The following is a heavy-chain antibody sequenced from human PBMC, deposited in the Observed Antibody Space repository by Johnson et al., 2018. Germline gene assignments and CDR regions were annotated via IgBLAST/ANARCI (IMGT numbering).Heavy chain of an antibody. V-gene: IGHV3-33*01. CDR2: ISYAGSLT. D-gene: IGHD2-2*02. CDR3: VRFQAASYNGLDV. Sequence: QVQLVQSGGGVVQPGGSLRLCCAASGFTLNYYNYGFHWVRQAPGKGLEWVGVISYAGSLTYYGDSVKGRFTISSDISKNTLFLQMSSLRADDTGSYFCVRFQAASYNGLDVWGQGTTVTVSS. CDR1: GFTLNYYNYG. J-gene: IGHJ6*02.